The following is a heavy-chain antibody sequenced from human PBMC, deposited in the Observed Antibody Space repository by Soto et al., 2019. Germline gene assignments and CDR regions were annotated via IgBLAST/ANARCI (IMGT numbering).Heavy chain of an antibody. CDR2: ISAYNGNT. CDR3: ARDLRYCTNGVCYTGFDP. Sequence: ASVKVSCKASGYTFTSYGISWVRQAPGQGLEWMGWISAYNGNTNYAQKLQGRVTMTTDTSTSTAYMELRSLRSDDTAVYYCARDLRYCTNGVCYTGFDPWGQGTLVTVSS. D-gene: IGHD2-8*01. CDR1: GYTFTSYG. V-gene: IGHV1-18*01. J-gene: IGHJ5*02.